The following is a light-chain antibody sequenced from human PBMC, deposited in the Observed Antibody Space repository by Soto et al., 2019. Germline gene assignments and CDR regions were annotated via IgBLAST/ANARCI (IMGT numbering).Light chain of an antibody. V-gene: IGKV3-15*01. J-gene: IGKJ1*01. CDR3: HQSENWTKT. CDR1: QSMSRN. CDR2: CAS. Sequence: EIVSPQWPRTRYVSRGASAALVGRASQSMSRNLAWFQTKAGQDPSILIFCASTRAAGIPARFSGIGSGPDFSLTLRRLQSEDCAVYVGHQSENWTKTFCPRTQV.